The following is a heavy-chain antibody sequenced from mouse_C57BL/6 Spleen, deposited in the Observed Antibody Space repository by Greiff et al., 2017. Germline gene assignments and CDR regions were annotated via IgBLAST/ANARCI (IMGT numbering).Heavy chain of an antibody. CDR1: GYTFTSYW. Sequence: VQLQQPGAELVMPGASVKLSCKASGYTFTSYWMHWVKQRPGQGLEWIGEIDPSDSYTNYNQKFKGKSTLTVDKSSSTAYMQLSSLTSEDSAVYYCARNANWVFDYWGQGTTLTVSS. CDR3: ARNANWVFDY. CDR2: IDPSDSYT. V-gene: IGHV1-69*01. D-gene: IGHD4-1*01. J-gene: IGHJ2*01.